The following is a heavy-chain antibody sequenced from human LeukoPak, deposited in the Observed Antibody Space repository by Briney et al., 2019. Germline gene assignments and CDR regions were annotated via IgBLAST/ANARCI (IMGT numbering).Heavy chain of an antibody. J-gene: IGHJ4*02. Sequence: GGSLRLSCAASGFTVSSNYMSWVRQAPGKGLEWVSVIYSGGSTYYADPVKGRFTISRDNSKNTLYLQMNSLRAEDTAVYYCARASAMVMAYYFDYWGQGTLVTVSS. CDR2: IYSGGST. V-gene: IGHV3-66*01. CDR3: ARASAMVMAYYFDY. D-gene: IGHD5-18*01. CDR1: GFTVSSNY.